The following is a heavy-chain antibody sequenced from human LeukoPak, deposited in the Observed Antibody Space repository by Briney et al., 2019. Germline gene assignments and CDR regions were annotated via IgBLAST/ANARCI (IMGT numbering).Heavy chain of an antibody. V-gene: IGHV4-39*01. CDR1: GGSLSSSSFY. Sequence: SETLSLTCTVSGGSLSSSSFYCVWIRQPPGKGLDWIGSIHYSGSTYYNPSLKSRVTISVDRSKNQFSLKLRSVTAADTAVYYCAGHGQWLTDAFDIWGQGTMVTVSS. CDR3: AGHGQWLTDAFDI. CDR2: IHYSGST. J-gene: IGHJ3*02. D-gene: IGHD2-8*01.